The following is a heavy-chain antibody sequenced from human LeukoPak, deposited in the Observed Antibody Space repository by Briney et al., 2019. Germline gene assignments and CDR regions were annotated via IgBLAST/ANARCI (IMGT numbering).Heavy chain of an antibody. V-gene: IGHV3-9*01. CDR3: VRANGYCSGGSCPGY. J-gene: IGHJ4*02. CDR1: GFTFDDYA. Sequence: GGSLRLSCAASGFTFDDYAMHWVRQAPGKGLEWVSGISWNSGSIGYADSVKGRFTISRDNAKNSLYLQMNSLRAEDTAVYYCVRANGYCSGGSCPGYWGQGTLVTVSS. CDR2: ISWNSGSI. D-gene: IGHD2-15*01.